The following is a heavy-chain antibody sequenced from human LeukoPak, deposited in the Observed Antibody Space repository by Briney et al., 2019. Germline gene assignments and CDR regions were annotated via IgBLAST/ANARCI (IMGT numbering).Heavy chain of an antibody. D-gene: IGHD4-23*01. CDR1: GGSIKNY. Sequence: PSETLSLTCSVSGGSIKNYWSCIRHPPGKGLEWLGNIYFGGTTDYNSSLKSRLTISVDTFKNQLSLNLQSVTAADTATYYCARHRSDTGGKKGVNWFDPWGQGTLVTVSS. CDR2: IYFGGTT. V-gene: IGHV4-59*01. CDR3: ARHRSDTGGKKGVNWFDP. J-gene: IGHJ5*02.